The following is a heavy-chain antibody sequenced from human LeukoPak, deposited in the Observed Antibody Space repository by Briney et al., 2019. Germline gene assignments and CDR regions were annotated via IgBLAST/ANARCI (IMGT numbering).Heavy chain of an antibody. CDR2: INPNSGGT. CDR3: ARGSYYYDSHNWFDP. V-gene: IGHV1-2*02. J-gene: IGHJ5*02. Sequence: GASVKVSCRASGYSFTSYGISWVRQAPGRGLEWMGWINPNSGGTNYAQKFQGRVTMTRDTSISTAYMELSRLRSDDTAVYYCARGSYYYDSHNWFDPWGQGTLVTVSS. CDR1: GYSFTSYG. D-gene: IGHD3-22*01.